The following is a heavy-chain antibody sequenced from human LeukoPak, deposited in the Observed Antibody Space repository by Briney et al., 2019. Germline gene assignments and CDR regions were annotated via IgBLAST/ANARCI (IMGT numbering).Heavy chain of an antibody. CDR3: ARGLLVVVPAANSSLAFDI. V-gene: IGHV1-58*01. CDR1: GFTFTSSA. CDR2: IVVGSGNT. D-gene: IGHD2-2*01. Sequence: SVKVSCKASGFTFTSSAVQWVRQARGQRLEWIGWIVVGSGNTNYAQKFQERVTITRDMSTSTAYMELSSLRSEDTAVYYCARGLLVVVPAANSSLAFDIWGQGTMVTVSS. J-gene: IGHJ3*02.